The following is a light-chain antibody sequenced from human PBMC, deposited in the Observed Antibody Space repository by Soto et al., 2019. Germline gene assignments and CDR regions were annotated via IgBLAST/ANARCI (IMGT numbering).Light chain of an antibody. V-gene: IGKV3-20*01. J-gene: IGKJ1*01. CDR1: QSVSSTY. CDR3: QQYDSSSWT. CDR2: GAS. Sequence: ESVLTQSPCTLSLSPGERATLSCRASQSVSSTYLAWYQQRPGQAPRLLIYGASRRATGIPDRFSGSGSGTEFTLTISRLESEDFAVYYCQQYDSSSWTFGQGTKVDIK.